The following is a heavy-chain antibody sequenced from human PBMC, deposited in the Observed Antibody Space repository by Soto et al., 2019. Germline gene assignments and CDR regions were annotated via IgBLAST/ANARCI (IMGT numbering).Heavy chain of an antibody. Sequence: LSLTCTVSGGSISSSTYYWDWIRQPPGKGLEWIGAMYYTGNKNYNPSLESRVTMSVDTSKNQFSLKLSSVTPTDTAVYYCARVGPWVPYYYDSSPYTFENWFDPWGQGTLVTVSS. J-gene: IGHJ5*02. V-gene: IGHV4-39*01. CDR1: GGSISSSTYY. CDR2: MYYTGNK. CDR3: ARVGPWVPYYYDSSPYTFENWFDP. D-gene: IGHD3-22*01.